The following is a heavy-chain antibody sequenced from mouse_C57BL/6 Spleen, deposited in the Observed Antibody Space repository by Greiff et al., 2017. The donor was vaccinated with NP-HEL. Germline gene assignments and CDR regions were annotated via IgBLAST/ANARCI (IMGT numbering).Heavy chain of an antibody. Sequence: EVKLMESEGGLVQPGSSMKLSCTASGFTFSDYYMAWVRQVPEKGLEWVANINYDGSSTYYLDSLKSRFIISRDNAKNILYLQMSSLKSEDTATYYCAREGGSSGLDYWGQGTTLTVSS. V-gene: IGHV5-16*01. CDR1: GFTFSDYY. CDR3: AREGGSSGLDY. CDR2: INYDGSST. J-gene: IGHJ2*01. D-gene: IGHD3-2*02.